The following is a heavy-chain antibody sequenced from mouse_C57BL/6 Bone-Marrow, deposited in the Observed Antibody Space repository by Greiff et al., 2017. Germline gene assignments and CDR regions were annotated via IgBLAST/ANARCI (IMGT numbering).Heavy chain of an antibody. J-gene: IGHJ4*01. Sequence: EVQLVESGPVLVKPGASVKMSCKASGYTFTDYYMNWVKQSHGKSLEWIGVINPYNGGTSYNQKFKGKATLTVDKSSSTAYMELNSLTSEDSAVYYCAKLYGLYAMDYWGQGTSVTVSS. CDR1: GYTFTDYY. CDR2: INPYNGGT. D-gene: IGHD1-1*02. V-gene: IGHV1-19*01. CDR3: AKLYGLYAMDY.